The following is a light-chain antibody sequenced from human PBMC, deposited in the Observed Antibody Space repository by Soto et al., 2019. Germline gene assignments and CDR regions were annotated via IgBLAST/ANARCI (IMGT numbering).Light chain of an antibody. CDR2: KAS. Sequence: DIQLTQSPSTLSASVGDRVTITCRASQRINNWLAWYQQKPGKAPKVLIYKASSLETGVPSRFSGSGSGTEFTLTISSLQPDDFATYYCQQYNSYPYSFGQGTNLEIE. V-gene: IGKV1-5*03. J-gene: IGKJ2*03. CDR3: QQYNSYPYS. CDR1: QRINNW.